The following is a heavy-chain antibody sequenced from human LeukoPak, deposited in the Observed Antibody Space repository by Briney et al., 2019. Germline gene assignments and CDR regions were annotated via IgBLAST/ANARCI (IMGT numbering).Heavy chain of an antibody. CDR2: INHSGST. CDR1: GGSLSGYY. Sequence: SETLSLTCAVYGGSLSGYYWSWIRQPPGKGLEWIGEINHSGSTNYNPSLKSRVTISVDKSRNQFSLKLSSVTAADTAVYYCASLTHYYGSGSYYNPDDYWGQGTLVTVSS. V-gene: IGHV4-34*01. D-gene: IGHD3-10*01. J-gene: IGHJ4*02. CDR3: ASLTHYYGSGSYYNPDDY.